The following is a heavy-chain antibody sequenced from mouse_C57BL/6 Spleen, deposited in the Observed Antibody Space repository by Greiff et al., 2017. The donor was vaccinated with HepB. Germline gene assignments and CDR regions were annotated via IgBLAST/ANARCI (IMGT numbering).Heavy chain of an antibody. V-gene: IGHV1-59*01. CDR2: IDPSDSYT. CDR3: ARSAGRGAMDY. CDR1: GYTFTSYW. D-gene: IGHD3-1*01. J-gene: IGHJ4*01. Sequence: QVQLQQPGAELVRPGTSVKLSCKASGYTFTSYWMHWVKQRPGQGLEWIGVIDPSDSYTNYNQKFKGKATLTVDTSSSTSYMQRSSLTSEDSAVYYGARSAGRGAMDYWGQGTSVTVSS.